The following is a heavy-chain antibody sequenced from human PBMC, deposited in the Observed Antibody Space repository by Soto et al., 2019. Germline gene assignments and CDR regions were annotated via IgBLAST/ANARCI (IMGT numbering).Heavy chain of an antibody. Sequence: QVQLVQSGAEVKKPGASVKVSCKASGYTVTGYYMHWVRQAPGQGLEWMGIINPSGGSTSYAQKFQGRVTMTGDTSTSTVYMELSSLRSEDTAVYYCARGVEDYGGNSVVAFDICGQGTMVTVSS. V-gene: IGHV1-46*03. CDR1: GYTVTGYY. CDR3: ARGVEDYGGNSVVAFDI. D-gene: IGHD4-17*01. CDR2: INPSGGST. J-gene: IGHJ3*02.